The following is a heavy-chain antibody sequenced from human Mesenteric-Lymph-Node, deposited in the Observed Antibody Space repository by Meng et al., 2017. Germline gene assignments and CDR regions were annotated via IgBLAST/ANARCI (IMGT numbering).Heavy chain of an antibody. CDR3: ARRYGASAYNWFDP. CDR2: IYHSGSP. D-gene: IGHD4-17*01. J-gene: IGHJ5*02. V-gene: IGHV4-30-2*01. CDR1: GGSVSGGGYS. Sequence: LQVRTPGSGPVNPSQTLSLTCAVSGGSVSGGGYSWSWIRQPPGKGLEWIGFIYHSGSPYYNPSLKSRVTISVDRSKNQFSLKLSSVTAADTAVYYCARRYGASAYNWFDPWGQGTLVTVSS.